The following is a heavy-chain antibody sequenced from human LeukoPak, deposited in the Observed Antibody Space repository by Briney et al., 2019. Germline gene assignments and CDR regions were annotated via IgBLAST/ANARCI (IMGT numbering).Heavy chain of an antibody. D-gene: IGHD2-21*02. CDR1: GYTLSELS. Sequence: ASVKVSCKVSGYTLSELSMNWVRQAPGKGLEWMGGFDPEDGKTIYAQEFHGRVTMTEDTSTDTAYMELISLISEDTAVYYCTTGDSPSGGYFEYWGQGILVTVSS. CDR2: FDPEDGKT. J-gene: IGHJ4*02. CDR3: TTGDSPSGGYFEY. V-gene: IGHV1-24*01.